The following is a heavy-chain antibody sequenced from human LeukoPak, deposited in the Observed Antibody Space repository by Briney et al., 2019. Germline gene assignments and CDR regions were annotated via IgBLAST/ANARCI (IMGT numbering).Heavy chain of an antibody. CDR2: IYSDNT. V-gene: IGHV3-53*01. Sequence: GGSLRLSCTVSGFTVSSNSMSWVRQAPGKGLEWVSFIYSDNTHYTDSVKGRFTISRDNSKNTLYLQMNSLRAEDTAVYYCAGRAGAYSHPYDYWGQGTLVTVSS. J-gene: IGHJ4*02. CDR1: GFTVSSNS. D-gene: IGHD4/OR15-4a*01. CDR3: AGRAGAYSHPYDY.